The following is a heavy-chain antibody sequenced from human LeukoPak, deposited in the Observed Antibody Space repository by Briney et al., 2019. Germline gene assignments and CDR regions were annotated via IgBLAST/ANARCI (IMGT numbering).Heavy chain of an antibody. CDR2: IYPGDSDT. D-gene: IGHD3-22*01. Sequence: RGESLKIPCKGSGYSFTSYWIGWVRQMPGKGLEWMGIIYPGDSDTRYSPSFQGQVTISADKSISTAYLQWSSLKASDTAMYYCARTECYYDSSGYYYCGIIDYWGQGTLVTVSS. V-gene: IGHV5-51*01. CDR1: GYSFTSYW. CDR3: ARTECYYDSSGYYYCGIIDY. J-gene: IGHJ4*02.